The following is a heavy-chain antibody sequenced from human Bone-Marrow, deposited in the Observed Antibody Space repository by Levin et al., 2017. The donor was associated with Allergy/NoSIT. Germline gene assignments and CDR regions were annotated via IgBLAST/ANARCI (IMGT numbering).Heavy chain of an antibody. D-gene: IGHD1-20*01. CDR3: ARGVMPHGRECNCPNWFDP. J-gene: IGHJ5*02. Sequence: SETLSLTCTVSGDSISASTNYWSWIRQTPGKGLEWIGYIYYSGTTFSNPSLKSRLRITLDKSKNQFSLTLNSVTDADTAVYYCARGVMPHGRECNCPNWFDPWGQGTLVTVSS. V-gene: IGHV4-30-4*01. CDR1: GDSISASTNY. CDR2: IYYSGTT.